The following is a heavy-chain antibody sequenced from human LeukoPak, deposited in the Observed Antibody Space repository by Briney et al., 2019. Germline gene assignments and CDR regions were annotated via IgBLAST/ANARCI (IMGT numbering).Heavy chain of an antibody. CDR1: GFTFSSYA. Sequence: PGGSLRLSCSASGFTFSSYAMHWVRQAPGKGLEYVSAISSNGGSTYYADSVKGRFTISRDNSKNTLYLQMSSLRAEDTAVYYCARDLVGGKKVGDHWGQGTLVTVSS. J-gene: IGHJ4*02. CDR2: ISSNGGST. V-gene: IGHV3-64D*09. D-gene: IGHD1-26*01. CDR3: ARDLVGGKKVGDH.